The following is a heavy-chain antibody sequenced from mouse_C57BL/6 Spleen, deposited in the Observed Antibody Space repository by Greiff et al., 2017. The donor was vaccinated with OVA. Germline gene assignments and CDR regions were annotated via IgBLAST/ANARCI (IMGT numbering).Heavy chain of an antibody. J-gene: IGHJ2*01. V-gene: IGHV1-4*01. CDR3: ARSSDGGYFDD. CDR2: INPSSGYT. CDR1: GYTFTSYT. D-gene: IGHD2-13*01. Sequence: QVQLQQSGAELARPGASVKMSCKASGYTFTSYTMHWVKQRPGQGLEWIGYINPSSGYTKYNQKFKDKATLTADKSSSTAYMQLDSLASEDSAVYYCARSSDGGYFDDWGKGTTLTVSS.